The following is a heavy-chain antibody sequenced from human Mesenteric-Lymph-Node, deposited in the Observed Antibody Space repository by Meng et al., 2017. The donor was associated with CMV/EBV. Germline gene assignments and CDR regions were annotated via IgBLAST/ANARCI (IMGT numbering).Heavy chain of an antibody. V-gene: IGHV4-34*01. J-gene: IGHJ4*02. CDR1: GGSFSGDY. D-gene: IGHD2-2*01. Sequence: SLTCAVYGGSFSGDYWSWIRQPPGKGLEWSGEINHSGSTNYNPSLKSRVTISVDTSKNQFSLKLSSVTAADTAVYYCARGQYQLPIDYWGQGTLVTVSS. CDR2: INHSGST. CDR3: ARGQYQLPIDY.